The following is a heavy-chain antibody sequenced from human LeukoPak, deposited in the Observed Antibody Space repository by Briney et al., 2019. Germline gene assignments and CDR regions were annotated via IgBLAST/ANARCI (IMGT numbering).Heavy chain of an antibody. CDR3: ARGGPRFKVQQLVYDY. CDR1: GFTFSSYW. V-gene: IGHV3-7*01. Sequence: GRSLRLSCAASGFTFSSYWMSWVRQAPGKGLEWVANIKQDGSEKYYVDSVKGRFTISRDNAKNSLYLQMNSLRAEDTAVYYCARGGPRFKVQQLVYDYWGQGTLVTVSS. CDR2: IKQDGSEK. D-gene: IGHD6-13*01. J-gene: IGHJ4*02.